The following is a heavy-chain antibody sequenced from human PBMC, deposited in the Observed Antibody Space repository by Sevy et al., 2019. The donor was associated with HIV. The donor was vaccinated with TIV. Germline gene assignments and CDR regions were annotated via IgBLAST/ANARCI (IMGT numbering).Heavy chain of an antibody. J-gene: IGHJ4*02. D-gene: IGHD3-22*01. CDR1: GYTFTGYY. Sequence: ASVKVSCKASGYTFTGYYMHWVRQAPGLGLEWMEWINPNSGGTKYAQKFQGRVTMTRDTSISTAYMELSRLKSDDTAVYYCTRGPSGFSGSDLAYWGQGTLVTVSS. CDR2: INPNSGGT. CDR3: TRGPSGFSGSDLAY. V-gene: IGHV1-2*02.